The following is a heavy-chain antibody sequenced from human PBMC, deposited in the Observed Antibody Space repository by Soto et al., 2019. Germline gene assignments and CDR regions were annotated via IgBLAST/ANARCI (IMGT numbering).Heavy chain of an antibody. D-gene: IGHD6-6*01. J-gene: IGHJ4*02. V-gene: IGHV1-3*01. CDR2: INAGNGNT. CDR1: GYTFTSYA. Sequence: WASVKVSCKASGYTFTSYAMHWVRQAPGQRLEWMGWINAGNGNTKYSQKFQGRVTITRDTSASTAYMELSSLRSEDTAVYYCARGTLIAARPPRDYWGQGTLVTVSS. CDR3: ARGTLIAARPPRDY.